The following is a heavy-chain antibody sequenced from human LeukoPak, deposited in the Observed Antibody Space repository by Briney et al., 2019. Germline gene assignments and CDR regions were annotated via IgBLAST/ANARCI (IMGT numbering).Heavy chain of an antibody. CDR2: VYYSGGT. V-gene: IGHV4-39*01. Sequence: SETLSLTCTVSGGSISSGSNYWAWIRQPPGKGLEWIGTVYYSGGTYYNPSLKSRVTMSVDTSNSQFSLKLSSVTAADTAVYYCSRQSIAVAGTGYFQHWGQGTLVTVSS. CDR1: GGSISSGSNY. D-gene: IGHD6-19*01. J-gene: IGHJ1*01. CDR3: SRQSIAVAGTGYFQH.